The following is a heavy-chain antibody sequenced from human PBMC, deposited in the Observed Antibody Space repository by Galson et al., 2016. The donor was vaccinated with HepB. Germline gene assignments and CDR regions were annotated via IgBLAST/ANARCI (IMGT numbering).Heavy chain of an antibody. D-gene: IGHD6-6*01. CDR1: GFTFSSYS. CDR2: ISSSSSYI. CDR3: ARDLRRSSSSSDY. J-gene: IGHJ4*02. V-gene: IGHV3-21*06. Sequence: SLRLSCAASGFTFSSYSMNWVRQAPGKGLEWVSSISSSSSYICYADSVKGRFTISRDNAKNSLYLQMNSLRAEDTAVYYCARDLRRSSSSSDYWGQGTLVTVSS.